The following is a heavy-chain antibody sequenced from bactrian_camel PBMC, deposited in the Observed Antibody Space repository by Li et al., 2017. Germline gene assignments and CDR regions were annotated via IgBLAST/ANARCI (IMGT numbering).Heavy chain of an antibody. J-gene: IGHJ4*01. V-gene: IGHV3S53*01. CDR2: IAGAGNP. D-gene: IGHD3*01. Sequence: HVQLVESGGGSVQAGRSLTLSCAVSGYIDNHACMAWFRQAPGKEREGVASIAGAGNPAYVDAVKGRFRISQDIAKSEVTLHMNDLKPEDSALYYCAAAWRPQGRCTLTGPWRDVGQGTQVTVS. CDR1: GYIDNHAC.